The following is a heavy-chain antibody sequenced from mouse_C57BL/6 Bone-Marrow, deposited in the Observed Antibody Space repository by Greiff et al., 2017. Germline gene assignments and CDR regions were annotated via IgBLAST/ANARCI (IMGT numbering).Heavy chain of an antibody. CDR2: IYPGDGDT. Sequence: QVQLQQSGPELVKPGASVKISCKASGYAFSSSWMNWVKQRPGKGLEWIGRIYPGDGDTNYNGKFKGKATLTADKSSSTAYMELSSLTSEDSAVYFCARNYGSSYCYFDVWGTGTTVTVSS. V-gene: IGHV1-82*01. CDR3: ARNYGSSYCYFDV. D-gene: IGHD1-1*01. CDR1: GYAFSSSW. J-gene: IGHJ1*03.